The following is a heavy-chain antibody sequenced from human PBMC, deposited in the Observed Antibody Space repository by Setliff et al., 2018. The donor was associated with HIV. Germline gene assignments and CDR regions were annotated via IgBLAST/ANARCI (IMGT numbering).Heavy chain of an antibody. CDR3: ARDRGRGYDYPIQGYFDY. J-gene: IGHJ4*02. V-gene: IGHV4-59*11. CDR2: VYNSGGT. D-gene: IGHD5-12*01. Sequence: SETLSLTCTVSGGSISSQYWSWIRQTPRKGLESIGYVYNSGGTNYNPSLKSRVTISVDTSKNHFSLKLTSVTAADTAVYYCARDRGRGYDYPIQGYFDYWGQGTLVTVSS. CDR1: GGSISSQY.